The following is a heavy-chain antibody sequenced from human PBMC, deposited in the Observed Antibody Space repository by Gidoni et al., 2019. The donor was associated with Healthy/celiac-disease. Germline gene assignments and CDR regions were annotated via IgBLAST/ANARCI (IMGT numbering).Heavy chain of an antibody. CDR1: GYTFTGYN. CDR2: INPNSGGT. D-gene: IGHD2-2*02. V-gene: IGHV1-2*04. Sequence: QVQLVQAGAEVKKPGASVKVSCKASGYTFTGYNMHGVRQAPGQGLEWMGWINPNSGGTNYTQKFQGWVTMTRDTAISTAYVELSRLRSDDAAVYYCARFQPIYCSSTSCYRDTYYYYGMDVWGQGTTVTVSS. J-gene: IGHJ6*02. CDR3: ARFQPIYCSSTSCYRDTYYYYGMDV.